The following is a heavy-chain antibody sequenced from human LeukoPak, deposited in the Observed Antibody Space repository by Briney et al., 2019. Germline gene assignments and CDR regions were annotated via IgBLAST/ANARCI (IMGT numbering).Heavy chain of an antibody. Sequence: HWVRQAPGQGLEWMGWINPNSGGTNYAQKFQGRVTMTRDTSISTAYMELSRLRSDDTAVYYCASPYYYDSSGYYYWGQGTLVTVSS. CDR3: ASPYYYDSSGYYY. J-gene: IGHJ4*02. D-gene: IGHD3-22*01. CDR2: INPNSGGT. V-gene: IGHV1-2*02.